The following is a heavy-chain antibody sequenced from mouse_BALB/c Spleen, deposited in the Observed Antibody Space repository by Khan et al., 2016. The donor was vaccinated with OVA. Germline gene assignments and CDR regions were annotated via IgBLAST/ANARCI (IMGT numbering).Heavy chain of an antibody. V-gene: IGHV1-20*02. CDR2: INPHIGET. Sequence: EVQLQESGPELMKPGASVKISCKASGYSFTGYFMNWVMQSHGKSLEWIGRINPHIGETFYNQKFKDKSTLTVDESSSTAHMELRSLGSEDSAVYYCARIHRSYFDYWGQGTTLTVSS. CDR3: ARIHRSYFDY. D-gene: IGHD1-1*01. J-gene: IGHJ2*01. CDR1: GYSFTGYF.